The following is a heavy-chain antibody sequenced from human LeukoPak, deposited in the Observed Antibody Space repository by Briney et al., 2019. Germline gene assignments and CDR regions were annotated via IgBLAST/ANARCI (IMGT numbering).Heavy chain of an antibody. D-gene: IGHD2-15*01. CDR3: ARDGTPAYCSGGSCHNWFDP. CDR2: ISAYNGNT. V-gene: IGHV1-18*01. Sequence: ASVKVSRKASGYTFTSYGISWVRQAPGQGLEWMGWISAYNGNTNYAQKFQGRVTITADESTSTAYMELSSLRSEDTAVYYCARDGTPAYCSGGSCHNWFDPWGQGTLVTVSS. CDR1: GYTFTSYG. J-gene: IGHJ5*02.